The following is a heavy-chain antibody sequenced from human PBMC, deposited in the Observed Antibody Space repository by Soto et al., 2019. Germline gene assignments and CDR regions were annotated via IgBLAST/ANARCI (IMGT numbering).Heavy chain of an antibody. CDR1: GFTFSSYA. Sequence: GGSLRLSSAASGFTFSSYAMSWVRQAPGKGLEWVSAISGSGGSTYYADSVKGRFTISRDNSKNTLYLQMNSLRAEDTAVYYCAGSSGYYLYYYYGMDVWGQGTTVTVSS. CDR3: AGSSGYYLYYYYGMDV. CDR2: ISGSGGST. V-gene: IGHV3-23*01. J-gene: IGHJ6*02. D-gene: IGHD3-22*01.